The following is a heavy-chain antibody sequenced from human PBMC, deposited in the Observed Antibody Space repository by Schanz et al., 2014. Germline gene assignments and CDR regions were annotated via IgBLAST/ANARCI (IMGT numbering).Heavy chain of an antibody. CDR2: ISYDGRNK. V-gene: IGHV3-30-3*01. Sequence: QVQLVESGGGVVQPGRPLRLSCAASGFTFSSYAMHWVRQAPGKGLEWVAVISYDGRNKYYADSVKGRFTISRDNSKDTLYLQMNSLRAEDTAVYYCARDRGYCSGGSCLAFDYWGQGTLVTVSS. CDR1: GFTFSSYA. CDR3: ARDRGYCSGGSCLAFDY. D-gene: IGHD2-15*01. J-gene: IGHJ4*02.